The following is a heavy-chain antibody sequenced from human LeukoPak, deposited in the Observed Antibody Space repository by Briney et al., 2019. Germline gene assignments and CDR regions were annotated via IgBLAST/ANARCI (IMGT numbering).Heavy chain of an antibody. CDR1: GYIFTNYY. Sequence: GASVKVSCRASGYIFTNYYMHWVRQAPGKGLDWMGLINPSDGSTRYAQKFQGRVTMTRDTSTSTVYMELSSLRSEDTAVFYCARGPPGDSSGYHSHPFENWGQGTLVTVSS. J-gene: IGHJ4*02. CDR3: ARGPPGDSSGYHSHPFEN. V-gene: IGHV1-46*01. CDR2: INPSDGST. D-gene: IGHD3-22*01.